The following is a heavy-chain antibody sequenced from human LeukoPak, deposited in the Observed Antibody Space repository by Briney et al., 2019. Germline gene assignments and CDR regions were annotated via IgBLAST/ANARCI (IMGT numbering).Heavy chain of an antibody. J-gene: IGHJ5*02. Sequence: PGGSLRLSCVTSGFTFNDYAMNWVRQAPGKGLEWVGFIRSKAYGGTTEYAASVKGRFTISRDDSKSIAYLQMNSLKTEDTAVYYCTRDLDYSNYENWFDPWGQGTLVTVSS. V-gene: IGHV3-49*04. D-gene: IGHD4-11*01. CDR3: TRDLDYSNYENWFDP. CDR2: IRSKAYGGTT. CDR1: GFTFNDYA.